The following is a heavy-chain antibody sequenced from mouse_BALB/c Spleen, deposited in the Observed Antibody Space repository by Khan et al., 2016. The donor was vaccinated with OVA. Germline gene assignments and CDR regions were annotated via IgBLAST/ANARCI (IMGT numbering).Heavy chain of an antibody. D-gene: IGHD1-1*01. V-gene: IGHV1-7*01. J-gene: IGHJ2*01. Sequence: QVQLQQSGAELAKPGASVKMSCKASGYTFVNYWILWVRQRPGQGLEWIGYINPSIAYTDNNQNFKDKATLTADKSSITAYMQLNSLTSKDSAVYYSSIRGIRWDFDYWGQGTTLTVSS. CDR1: GYTFVNYW. CDR2: INPSIAYT. CDR3: SIRGIRWDFDY.